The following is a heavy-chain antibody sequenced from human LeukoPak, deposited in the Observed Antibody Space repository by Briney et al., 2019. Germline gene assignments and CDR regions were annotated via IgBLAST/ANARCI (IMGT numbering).Heavy chain of an antibody. D-gene: IGHD2-2*01. Sequence: ASVKVSCKASGYTFTDYYMHWVRQAPGQGLEWMGWINPNSGGTNYAQKFQGRVTMTRDTSNSTAYMELSRLRSDDTAVYYCATCSSTSCYFRANWFDPWGQGTLVTVSS. CDR1: GYTFTDYY. V-gene: IGHV1-2*02. CDR3: ATCSSTSCYFRANWFDP. CDR2: INPNSGGT. J-gene: IGHJ5*02.